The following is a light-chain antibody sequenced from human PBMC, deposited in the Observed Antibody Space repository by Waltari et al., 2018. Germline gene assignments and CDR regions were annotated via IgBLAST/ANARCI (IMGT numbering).Light chain of an antibody. Sequence: ETVLTQSPATLSVSPGERATLFCRASQSVGSNIAWYQQKPGQGPRLLINGASSTATGVPARFSGSGSGTEFTLTISNLQSEDLATYYCQQYNNWPPLTFGGGTKVEIK. V-gene: IGKV3-15*01. J-gene: IGKJ4*01. CDR2: GAS. CDR3: QQYNNWPPLT. CDR1: QSVGSN.